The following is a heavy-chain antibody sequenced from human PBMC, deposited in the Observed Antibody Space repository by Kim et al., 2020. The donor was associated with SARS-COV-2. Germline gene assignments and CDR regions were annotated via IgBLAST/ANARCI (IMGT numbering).Heavy chain of an antibody. Sequence: GESLKISCKGSGYNFDNDWIAWVRQMPGKGLEYLGIFYPGDSETRYSPSFQGQVSFSGAKSTSTAYLQWSSMKDSDTATYYCARGMTMLDYWRQGTLVTVSS. CDR3: ARGMTMLDY. CDR2: FYPGDSET. CDR1: GYNFDNDW. J-gene: IGHJ4*02. D-gene: IGHD2-2*01. V-gene: IGHV5-51*01.